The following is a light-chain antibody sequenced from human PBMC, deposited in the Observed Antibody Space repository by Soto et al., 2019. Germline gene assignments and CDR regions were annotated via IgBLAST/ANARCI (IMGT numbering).Light chain of an antibody. Sequence: EIVLTQSPGTLSLSPGERATLSCRATQSVGSNFLVWYQQRPGQAPRLLIYDASSRATGIPDRFSGSGSGTDFTLTISRLEPEDFAVYYCQQYGSSPYTFGQGTKLDIK. CDR2: DAS. CDR3: QQYGSSPYT. CDR1: QSVGSNF. J-gene: IGKJ2*01. V-gene: IGKV3-20*01.